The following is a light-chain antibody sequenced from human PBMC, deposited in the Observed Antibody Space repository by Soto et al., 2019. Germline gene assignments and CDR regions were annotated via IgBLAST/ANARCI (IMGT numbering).Light chain of an antibody. CDR2: SNN. V-gene: IGLV1-44*01. CDR3: AAWDDSLNGPL. CDR1: SSNIGSNT. Sequence: QSVLTQPPSASGTPGQRVTISCSGSSSNIGSNTVNWYQQLPGTAPKLLIYSNNQRPSGVPDRFSGSKSGTSDSLAISGLQSEDEADYYCAAWDDSLNGPLFGGGTKLTVL. J-gene: IGLJ2*01.